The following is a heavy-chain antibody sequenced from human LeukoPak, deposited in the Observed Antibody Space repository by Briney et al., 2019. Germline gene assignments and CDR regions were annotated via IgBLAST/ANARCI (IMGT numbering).Heavy chain of an antibody. CDR1: RFTFSSYV. D-gene: IGHD2-2*01. V-gene: IGHV3-23*01. J-gene: IGHJ3*02. Sequence: GGSLRLSCAASRFTFSSYVMSWVRQAPGKGLEWVSSISRSAGATYYADSVKGRFTISRDNSRNTLSLHMNSLRAEDTAVYFCAKHAGGHDLDALDIWGQGTMVTVSS. CDR3: AKHAGGHDLDALDI. CDR2: ISRSAGAT.